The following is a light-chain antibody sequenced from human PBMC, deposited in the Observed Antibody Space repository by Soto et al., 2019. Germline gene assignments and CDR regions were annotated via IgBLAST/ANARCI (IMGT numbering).Light chain of an antibody. CDR1: QSLLYSNGYNY. CDR2: LGS. V-gene: IGKV2-28*01. J-gene: IGKJ1*01. CDR3: MQALQART. Sequence: EIVMTQSPLSLPVTPGEPASISCRSSQSLLYSNGYNYLDWYLQKPGQSPQLLIFLGSTRASGVPDRFTGSGSGTDFTLKISRVEAEDVGVYYCMQALQARTFGQGPRVDIK.